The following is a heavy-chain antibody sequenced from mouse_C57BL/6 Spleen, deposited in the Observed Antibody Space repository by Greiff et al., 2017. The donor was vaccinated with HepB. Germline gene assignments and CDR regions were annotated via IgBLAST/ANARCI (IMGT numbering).Heavy chain of an antibody. CDR2: IYPRSGNT. CDR3: ARWEDYDGYYAMDY. Sequence: QVQLQQPGAELVKPGASVKLSCKASGYTFTSYGISWVKQRTGQGLEWIGEIYPRSGNTYYNEKFKGKATLTADKSSSTAYMELRSLTSEDSAVYFCARWEDYDGYYAMDYWGQGTSVTVSS. J-gene: IGHJ4*01. CDR1: GYTFTSYG. V-gene: IGHV1-81*01. D-gene: IGHD2-4*01.